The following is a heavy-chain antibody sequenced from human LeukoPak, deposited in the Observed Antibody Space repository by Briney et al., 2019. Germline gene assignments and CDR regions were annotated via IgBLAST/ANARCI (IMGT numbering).Heavy chain of an antibody. CDR3: ARDLAYYDFGYFDY. J-gene: IGHJ4*02. Sequence: QPGGSLRLSCVDSGFTFSRYWMSWVRQAPGKGLEWVANIKQGGSEKYYVDSVKGRFTISRDNAKNSLYLQMNSLRAEDTAVYYCARDLAYYDFGYFDYWGQGTLVTVSS. V-gene: IGHV3-7*01. D-gene: IGHD3-3*01. CDR2: IKQGGSEK. CDR1: GFTFSRYW.